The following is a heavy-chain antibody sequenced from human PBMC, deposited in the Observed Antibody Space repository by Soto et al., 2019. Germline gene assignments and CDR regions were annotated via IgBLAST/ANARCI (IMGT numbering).Heavy chain of an antibody. J-gene: IGHJ6*02. CDR3: ARLGGYCSGGSCLYYYYYYGMDV. V-gene: IGHV5-10-1*01. CDR2: IDPSDSYT. CDR1: GYSFTSYW. D-gene: IGHD2-15*01. Sequence: GESLKISCKGSGYSFTSYWISWVRQMPGKGLEWMGRIDPSDSYTNYSPSFQGHVTISADKSISTAYLQWSSLKASDTAVYYCARLGGYCSGGSCLYYYYYYGMDVWGQGTTVTVSS.